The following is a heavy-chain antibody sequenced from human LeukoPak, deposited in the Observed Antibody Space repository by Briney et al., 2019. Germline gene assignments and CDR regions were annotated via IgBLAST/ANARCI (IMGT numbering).Heavy chain of an antibody. CDR1: GFTFSLYW. D-gene: IGHD3-16*01. Sequence: PGGSLRLSCAASGFTFSLYWMNWVRRAPGKGLEWVANIKQDGSEKNYVDSVKGRFTISRDNAKNSLYLQMNNLRVEDMAMYYCARSRGDRFDYWGQGTLVTVSS. V-gene: IGHV3-7*03. CDR3: ARSRGDRFDY. J-gene: IGHJ4*02. CDR2: IKQDGSEK.